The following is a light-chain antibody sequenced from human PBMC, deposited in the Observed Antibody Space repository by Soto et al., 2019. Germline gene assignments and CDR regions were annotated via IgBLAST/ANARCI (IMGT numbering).Light chain of an antibody. CDR2: WAS. V-gene: IGKV4-1*01. CDR3: QQYFSTPLT. CDR1: QTILYRSNSKNY. J-gene: IGKJ4*01. Sequence: DIVMTQSPDSLSESLGERATINCKSSQTILYRSNSKNYLAWYQQKPGHPPKLLIYWASTRESGVPDRFSGSGSGTDFSLTISSLQAEDVAVYYCQQYFSTPLTFGGGTKVEIK.